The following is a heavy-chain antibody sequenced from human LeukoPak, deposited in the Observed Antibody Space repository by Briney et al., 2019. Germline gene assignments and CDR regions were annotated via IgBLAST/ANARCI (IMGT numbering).Heavy chain of an antibody. CDR2: LYPGGDRA. Sequence: ASVKVPCKASGLTLTPIYMHWVRQAPGQGLEWMAVLYPGGDRAIYAQRFQGRLTLTRDTSTNTVYMEVSSLASEDTAVYYCASEVPRTSRFDHWGQGTLVTVSS. CDR3: ASEVPRTSRFDH. V-gene: IGHV1-46*01. CDR1: GLTLTPIY. D-gene: IGHD2-8*01. J-gene: IGHJ4*02.